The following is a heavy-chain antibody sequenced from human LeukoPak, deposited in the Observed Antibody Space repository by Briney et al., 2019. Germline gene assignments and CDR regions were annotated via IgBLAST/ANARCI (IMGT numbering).Heavy chain of an antibody. D-gene: IGHD2-2*01. Sequence: SETLSLTCTVSGGSISSSSYYWGWIRQLPGKGLEWIGSIYYSGSTYYNPSLKSRVTVSVDTSKNQFSLKLSSVTAADTAVYYCARHVAHCSSTSCYPTRSLSYYYYYMDVWGKGTTVTISS. J-gene: IGHJ6*03. CDR1: GGSISSSSYY. CDR3: ARHVAHCSSTSCYPTRSLSYYYYYMDV. V-gene: IGHV4-39*01. CDR2: IYYSGST.